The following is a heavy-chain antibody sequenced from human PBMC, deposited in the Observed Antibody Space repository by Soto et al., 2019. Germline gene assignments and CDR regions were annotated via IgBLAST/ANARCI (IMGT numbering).Heavy chain of an antibody. D-gene: IGHD1-7*01. CDR3: AREGLTGTIGLYYYSGQDV. J-gene: IGHJ6*02. CDR2: IYYSGST. Sequence: QVQLQESGPGLVKPSETLSLTCTVSGGSISSYYWNWIRQPPGKGLEWIGYIYYSGSTNYNSSLTRRGTISVDTSKNQFSLKLSSVTAADTAVYYCAREGLTGTIGLYYYSGQDVWGQGTTVTVSS. CDR1: GGSISSYY. V-gene: IGHV4-59*01.